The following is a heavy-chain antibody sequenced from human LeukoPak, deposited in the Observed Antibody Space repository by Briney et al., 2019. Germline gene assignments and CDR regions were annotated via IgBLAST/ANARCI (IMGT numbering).Heavy chain of an antibody. Sequence: PGGSLRLSCAASGFTFSSYAMHWVRQAPGKGLVWVSRVKSDGSSTSYADSVKGRFTISRDNARNTLYLQMNSLRAEDTAVYYCARASGSYDYWGQGTLVTVSS. CDR3: ARASGSYDY. J-gene: IGHJ4*02. CDR1: GFTFSSYA. V-gene: IGHV3-74*01. D-gene: IGHD1-26*01. CDR2: VKSDGSST.